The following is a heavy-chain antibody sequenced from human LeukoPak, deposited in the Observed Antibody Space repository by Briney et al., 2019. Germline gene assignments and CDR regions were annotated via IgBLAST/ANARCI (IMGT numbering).Heavy chain of an antibody. D-gene: IGHD2-2*02. CDR1: RGTFTNYA. CDR3: ARDRPGRYCSTTSCFTASPFAP. J-gene: IGHJ5*02. Sequence: SVKVSCKASRGTFTNYAISWVRQAPGQGLEWMGGIIPIFATANYAQKFQGRVTITADESTSTAYMELSSLRSEDTAVYYCARDRPGRYCSTTSCFTASPFAPWGQGTLVTVSS. V-gene: IGHV1-69*13. CDR2: IIPIFATA.